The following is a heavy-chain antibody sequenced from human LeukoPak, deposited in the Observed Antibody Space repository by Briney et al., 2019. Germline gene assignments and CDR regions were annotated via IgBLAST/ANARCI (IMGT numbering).Heavy chain of an antibody. J-gene: IGHJ3*02. CDR1: GGSLSGYY. Sequence: SETLSLTCAVYGGSLSGYYWSWIRQPPGKGLEWIGEINHSGSTNYNPSLKSRVTISVDTSKNQFSLKLSSVTAADTAVYYCARAGAIVGGTNDAFDIWGRGTMATVSS. CDR3: ARAGAIVGGTNDAFDI. D-gene: IGHD1-26*01. V-gene: IGHV4-34*01. CDR2: INHSGST.